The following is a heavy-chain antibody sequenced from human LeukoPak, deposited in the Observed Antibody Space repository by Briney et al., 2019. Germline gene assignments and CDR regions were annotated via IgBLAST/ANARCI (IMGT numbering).Heavy chain of an antibody. J-gene: IGHJ6*03. CDR3: ARAGLGATYGYYYYMDV. D-gene: IGHD1-26*01. CDR2: IYYSGST. Sequence: SETLSLTCTVSSGSISSSSYYWGWIRQPPGKGLEWIGSIYYSGSTYYNPSLKSRVTISVDTSKNQFSLKLSSVTAADTAVYYCARAGLGATYGYYYYMDVWGKGTTVTISS. CDR1: SGSISSSSYY. V-gene: IGHV4-39*07.